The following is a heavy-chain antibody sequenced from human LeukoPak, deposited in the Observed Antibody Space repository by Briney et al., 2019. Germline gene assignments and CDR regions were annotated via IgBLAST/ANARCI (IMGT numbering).Heavy chain of an antibody. CDR3: ARLASSTSCYTCWYFDL. V-gene: IGHV4-59*01. J-gene: IGHJ2*01. D-gene: IGHD2-2*02. Sequence: SETLSLTCTVSGGSISSYYWSWIRQPPGKGPEWIGYIYYSGSTNYNPSLKSRVTISVDTSKNQFSLKLSSVTAADTAVYYCARLASSTSCYTCWYFDLWGRGTLVTVSS. CDR1: GGSISSYY. CDR2: IYYSGST.